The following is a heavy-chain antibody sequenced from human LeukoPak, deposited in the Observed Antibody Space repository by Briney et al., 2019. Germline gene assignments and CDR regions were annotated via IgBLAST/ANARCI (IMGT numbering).Heavy chain of an antibody. CDR1: GDSVSSNSAA. Sequence: SQTLSLTCAIAGDSVSSNSAAWDWIRQSPSKGLEWLGRTYYRSKWHNDYAVSVKSRITINPDTSKNQFSLQLNSVTPEDTAVYYCAREVDMATAYFDYWGQGTLVTVSS. J-gene: IGHJ4*02. CDR2: TYYRSKWHN. D-gene: IGHD5-24*01. CDR3: AREVDMATAYFDY. V-gene: IGHV6-1*01.